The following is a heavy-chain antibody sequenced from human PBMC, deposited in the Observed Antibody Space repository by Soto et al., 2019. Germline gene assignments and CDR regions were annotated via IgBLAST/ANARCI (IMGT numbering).Heavy chain of an antibody. CDR2: INPNTGGT. Sequence: ASVKVPCKTSGYTFTGHYVHWVRQAPGQGLEWMGWINPNTGGTIYAQKFQDWVTMTRDTSISTAYMELTRLTSDDTAVYYCARGDLRPVTMIVPPFDPWGQGTLVTVSS. J-gene: IGHJ5*02. D-gene: IGHD3-22*01. CDR3: ARGDLRPVTMIVPPFDP. CDR1: GYTFTGHY. V-gene: IGHV1-2*04.